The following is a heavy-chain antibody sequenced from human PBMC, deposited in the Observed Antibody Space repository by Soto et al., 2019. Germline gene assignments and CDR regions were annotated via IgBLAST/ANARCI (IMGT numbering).Heavy chain of an antibody. CDR3: TTGIGRQVVY. V-gene: IGHV3-15*07. CDR1: DFSFNDVW. CDR2: IKSKVDGGTT. D-gene: IGHD2-21*01. Sequence: GGSLRLSCVVSDFSFNDVWMDWVRQAPGKGLEWVGRIKSKVDGGTTDYAAPVMGRFAISRDDSKNTLYLQMNSLKTEDTAVYYCTTGIGRQVVYWGQGALVTVSS. J-gene: IGHJ4*02.